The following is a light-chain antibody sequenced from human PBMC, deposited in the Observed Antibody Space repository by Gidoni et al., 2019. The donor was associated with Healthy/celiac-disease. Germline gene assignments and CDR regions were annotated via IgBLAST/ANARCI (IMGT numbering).Light chain of an antibody. CDR3: QSYDSSNWV. CDR2: EDN. J-gene: IGLJ3*02. Sequence: FMLTQPHSVSESPGKTVTISCTRSSGSIASNYVQWYQPRPGSAPTTVIYEDNQRPSGVPDRFSGSIDSSSNSASLTISGLKTEDEADYYCQSYDSSNWVFGGGTKLTVL. V-gene: IGLV6-57*04. CDR1: SGSIASNY.